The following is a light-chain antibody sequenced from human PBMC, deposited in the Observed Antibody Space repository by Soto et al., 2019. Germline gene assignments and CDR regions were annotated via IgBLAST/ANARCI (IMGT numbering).Light chain of an antibody. CDR3: QQYYMSTLT. J-gene: IGKJ4*01. CDR1: QTVLYNSKNKNY. Sequence: DIVITQSPDSLAVSLRERATIQCXSCQTVLYNSKNKNYLNWXQQRPGXPPKXXXAWXSTRECGVPDRLSGSGSGTDFTLTSSSRQAAYGEGYYCQQYYMSTLTFGGGTKVDIK. V-gene: IGKV4-1*01. CDR2: WXS.